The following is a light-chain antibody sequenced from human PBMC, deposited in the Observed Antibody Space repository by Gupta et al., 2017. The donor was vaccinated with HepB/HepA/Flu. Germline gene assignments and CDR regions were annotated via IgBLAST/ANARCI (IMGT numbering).Light chain of an antibody. CDR2: AAS. V-gene: IGKV1-39*01. J-gene: IGKJ1*01. CDR3: QQRDSAPRT. Sequence: DIQMTQSPSSLSASVGDRVTITCRASQSINTYLHWYQQKLGKAPKLLNYAASSLQSGVPSRFSGSGSGTDFTLTISSVQPEDFATYYCQQRDSAPRTFGQGTKVEIK. CDR1: QSINTY.